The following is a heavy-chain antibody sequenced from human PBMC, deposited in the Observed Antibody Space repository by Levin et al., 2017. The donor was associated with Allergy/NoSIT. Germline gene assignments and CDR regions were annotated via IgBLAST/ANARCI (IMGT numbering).Heavy chain of an antibody. CDR2: INPNSGGT. CDR3: ARELILTEYYFDY. D-gene: IGHD3-9*01. J-gene: IGHJ4*02. V-gene: IGHV1-2*02. Sequence: AASVKVSCKASGYTFTGYYMHWVRQAPGQGLEWMGWINPNSGGTNYAQKFQGRVTMTRDTSISTAYMELSRLRSDDTDVYYCARELILTEYYFDYWGQGTLVTVSS. CDR1: GYTFTGYY.